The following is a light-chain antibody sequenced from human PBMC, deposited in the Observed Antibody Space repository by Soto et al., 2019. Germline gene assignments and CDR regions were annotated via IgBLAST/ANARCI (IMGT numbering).Light chain of an antibody. Sequence: QSALTQPRSVSGSPGQSVTISCTGTSSDVGRYDYVSWYQQHPGKAPKLIIYDVSERPSGVPDRFSGSKFGNTASLTISGLQAEDEADYSCCSFAGSYTYAFGTGTKVTV. CDR3: CSFAGSYTYA. CDR2: DVS. CDR1: SSDVGRYDY. J-gene: IGLJ1*01. V-gene: IGLV2-11*01.